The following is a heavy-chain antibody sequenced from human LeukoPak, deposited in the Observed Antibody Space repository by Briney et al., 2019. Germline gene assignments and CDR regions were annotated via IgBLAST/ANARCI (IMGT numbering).Heavy chain of an antibody. D-gene: IGHD3-16*01. CDR2: INHSGST. J-gene: IGHJ4*02. CDR3: ARGLQGVDY. V-gene: IGHV4-34*01. Sequence: PSETLSLTCAAYGGSFSGYYWSWIRQPPGKGLEWIGEINHSGSTNYNPSLKSRVTISVDTSKNQFSLKLSSVTAADTAVYYCARGLQGVDYWGQGTLVTVSS. CDR1: GGSFSGYY.